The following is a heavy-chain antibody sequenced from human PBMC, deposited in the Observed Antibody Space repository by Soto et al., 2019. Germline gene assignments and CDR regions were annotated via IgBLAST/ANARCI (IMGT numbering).Heavy chain of an antibody. V-gene: IGHV3-23*01. J-gene: IGHJ4*02. CDR2: ISGRGVNT. CDR3: ARPAGNTRVTYYLDY. D-gene: IGHD3-10*01. CDR1: GFTFSSSA. Sequence: GGSLRLSCAASGFTFSSSAMSWARQAPGRGLEWVSAISGRGVNTNYADSLKGRFTMSRDNSKNTLYLRMNSLRAEDTDVYYCARPAGNTRVTYYLDYWGQGALVTVSS.